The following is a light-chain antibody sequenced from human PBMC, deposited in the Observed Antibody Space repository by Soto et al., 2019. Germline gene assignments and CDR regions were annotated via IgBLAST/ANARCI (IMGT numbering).Light chain of an antibody. CDR2: DVT. V-gene: IGLV2-11*01. CDR3: CSYSHIYASWV. CDR1: SSDVGGYNY. J-gene: IGLJ2*01. Sequence: QSALTQPRSVSGSPGQSVTISCTGTSSDVGGYNYVSWYQQYSGKAPKLMIYDVTKRPSGVPDRYSGSKSGNTASLTFSGLQAQAEDEDDCCSYSHIYASWVFGGGTKLTVL.